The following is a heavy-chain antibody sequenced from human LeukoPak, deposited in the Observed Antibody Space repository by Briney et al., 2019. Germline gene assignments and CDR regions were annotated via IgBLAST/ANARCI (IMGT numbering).Heavy chain of an antibody. CDR1: GYTFNKYG. CDR2: ISCYNGDT. V-gene: IGHV1-18*01. J-gene: IGHJ4*02. D-gene: IGHD2-2*01. Sequence: ASVKVSCKASGYTFNKYGISWVRQAPGQGLDWMGWISCYNGDTRYAQKFQGRVTMTTDTSTSTVHMELRSLRSDDTAVYYCARDPSNTSGYYVYHDYWGQGAQVTVSS. CDR3: ARDPSNTSGYYVYHDY.